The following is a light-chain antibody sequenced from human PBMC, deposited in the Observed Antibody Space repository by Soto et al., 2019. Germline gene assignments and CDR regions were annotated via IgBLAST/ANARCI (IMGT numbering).Light chain of an antibody. CDR1: ESVGSN. CDR2: GAY. Sequence: EIVMTQSPAILSVSPGERVTLSCRASESVGSNIAWYQQKPGQAPRLLFYGAYTRATGIPDRFSGSESGAEFTLTISSLQSEDFAVYYCQQYDNWRLTFGGGTKVDIK. V-gene: IGKV3-15*01. CDR3: QQYDNWRLT. J-gene: IGKJ4*01.